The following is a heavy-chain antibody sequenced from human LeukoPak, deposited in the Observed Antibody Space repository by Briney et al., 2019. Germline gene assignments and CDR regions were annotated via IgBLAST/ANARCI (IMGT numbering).Heavy chain of an antibody. CDR3: ARDPKGYCSSTSCYTPNY. J-gene: IGHJ4*02. CDR1: GGSISSGDYY. D-gene: IGHD2-2*02. Sequence: SQTLSLTCTVSGGSISSGDYYWSWIRHPPGKGLEWIGYIYYSGSTYYNPSLKSRVTISVDTSKNQFSLKLSSVTAADTAVYYCARDPKGYCSSTSCYTPNYWGQGTLVTVSS. V-gene: IGHV4-30-4*08. CDR2: IYYSGST.